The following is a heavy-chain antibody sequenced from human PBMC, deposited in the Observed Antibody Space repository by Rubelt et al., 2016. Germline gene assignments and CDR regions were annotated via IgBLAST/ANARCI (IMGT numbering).Heavy chain of an antibody. CDR1: GGSINDNNW. CDR3: ARGGKQQLGPYYYVMDV. J-gene: IGHJ6*02. CDR2: ISHSGST. D-gene: IGHD6-13*01. V-gene: IGHV4-4*02. Sequence: SLTCAVSGGSINDNNWWSWVRQPPGKGLEWIGEISHSGSTSYNPSLQSRVTISMDKSMHHFSLRLSSVTAADTAVYYCARGGKQQLGPYYYVMDVWGQGTTVTVSS.